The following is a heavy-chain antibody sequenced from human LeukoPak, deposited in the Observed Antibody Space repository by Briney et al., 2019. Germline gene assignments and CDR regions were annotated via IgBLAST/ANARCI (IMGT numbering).Heavy chain of an antibody. CDR2: ISGSGGST. J-gene: IGHJ4*02. CDR1: GFTFSSYA. CDR3: ASYSSGWEPKIDY. Sequence: PGGSLRLSCAASGFTFSSYAMSWVRRAPGKGLEWVSAISGSGGSTYYADSVKGRFTISRDNSKNTLYLQMNSLRAEDTAVYYCASYSSGWEPKIDYWGQGTLVTVSS. D-gene: IGHD6-19*01. V-gene: IGHV3-23*01.